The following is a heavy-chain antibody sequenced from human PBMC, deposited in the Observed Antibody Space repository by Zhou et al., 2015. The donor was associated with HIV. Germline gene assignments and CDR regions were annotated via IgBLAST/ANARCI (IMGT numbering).Heavy chain of an antibody. D-gene: IGHD4/OR15-4a*01. Sequence: EVQLFGVWGRLGTAWGGSLRLSCAASGFTFSSYAMSWVRQAPGKGLEWVAKIDQDGSAKHYVDSMKGRFTISRDNDKNSLFLQVNNLRADDTAVYYCVTNNMDVWGKGTTVIVSS. V-gene: IGHV3-7*01. CDR3: VTNNMDV. CDR2: IDQDGSAK. CDR1: GFTFSSYA. J-gene: IGHJ6*03.